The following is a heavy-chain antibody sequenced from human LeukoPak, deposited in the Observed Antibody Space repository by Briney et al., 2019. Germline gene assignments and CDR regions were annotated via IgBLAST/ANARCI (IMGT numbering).Heavy chain of an antibody. CDR2: ISGSGGST. V-gene: IGHV3-23*01. J-gene: IGHJ4*02. CDR1: GFTVTTNG. D-gene: IGHD1-26*01. CDR3: AKDCASGSYYD. Sequence: PGGSLRLSCVAEGFTVTTNGMNWVRQAPGKGLEWVSAISGSGGSTYYADSVKGRFTISRDNSKNTLYLQMNSLRAEDTAVYYCAKDCASGSYYDWGQGTLVTVSS.